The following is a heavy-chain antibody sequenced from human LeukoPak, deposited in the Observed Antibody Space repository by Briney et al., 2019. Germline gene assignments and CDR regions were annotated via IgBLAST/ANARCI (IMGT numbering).Heavy chain of an antibody. CDR2: IKSKVDGGTT. CDR3: TTDAGYTSRWYNY. Sequence: PGGSLRLSCAASGFTVSSNYMSWVRQAPGKGLEWVGRIKSKVDGGTTDYGAPVKGRFTISRDDSRNTLYLQMNSLKTEDTAVYYCTTDAGYTSRWYNYWGQGTLVTVSS. D-gene: IGHD6-13*01. J-gene: IGHJ4*02. CDR1: GFTVSSNY. V-gene: IGHV3-15*01.